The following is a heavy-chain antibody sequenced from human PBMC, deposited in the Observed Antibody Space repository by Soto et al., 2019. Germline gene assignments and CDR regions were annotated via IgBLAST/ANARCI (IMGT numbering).Heavy chain of an antibody. CDR1: GFTFSSYS. J-gene: IGHJ4*02. D-gene: IGHD3-9*01. CDR2: ISSSSSTI. CDR3: ARELYDDILTGYYNPSSFDY. Sequence: GGSLRLSCAASGFTFSSYSMNWVRQAPGKGLEWVSYISSSSSTIYYADSVKGRFTISRDNAKNSLYLQMNSLRDEDTAVYYCARELYDDILTGYYNPSSFDYWGQGTLVTVSS. V-gene: IGHV3-48*02.